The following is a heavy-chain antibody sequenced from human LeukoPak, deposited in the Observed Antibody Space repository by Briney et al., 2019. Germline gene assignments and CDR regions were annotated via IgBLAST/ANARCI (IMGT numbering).Heavy chain of an antibody. J-gene: IGHJ5*02. CDR1: GGSFSCYY. D-gene: IGHD2-2*01. Sequence: SETLSLTCAVYGGSFSCYYWSWIRQPPGKGLEWIGEINHSGSTNYNPSLKSRVTISVDTSKNQFSLKLSSVTAADTAVSYCARVGSGDIVVVPPANLRWFDPWGQGTLVTVSS. CDR2: INHSGST. V-gene: IGHV4-34*01. CDR3: ARVGSGDIVVVPPANLRWFDP.